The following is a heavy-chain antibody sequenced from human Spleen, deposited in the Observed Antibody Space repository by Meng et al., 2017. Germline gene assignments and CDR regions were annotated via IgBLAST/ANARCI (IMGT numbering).Heavy chain of an antibody. Sequence: QVQLVQSGAEVKKPGSSVKVSCEASGYTLSSDGFSWVRQAPGQGLEWLGWINTYNGKTDYAQKFQGRITMTRDTSISTGYMELSRLRPDDTAVYYCARVYGDYVLDYWGQGTLVTVSS. CDR3: ARVYGDYVLDY. D-gene: IGHD4-17*01. J-gene: IGHJ4*02. CDR2: INTYNGKT. CDR1: GYTLSSDG. V-gene: IGHV1-18*01.